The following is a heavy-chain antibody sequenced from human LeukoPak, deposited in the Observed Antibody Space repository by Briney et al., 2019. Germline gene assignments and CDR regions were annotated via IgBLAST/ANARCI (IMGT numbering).Heavy chain of an antibody. J-gene: IGHJ6*03. CDR1: GGSISSHY. CDR2: IYTSGST. V-gene: IGHV4-4*07. D-gene: IGHD6-6*01. CDR3: ARVPIKEYSSSSVYYYYYMDV. Sequence: PSETLSLTCTVSGGSISSHYWSWIRQPAGKGLEWIGRIYTSGSTNYNPSLKSRVTMSVDTSKNQFSLKLSSVTAADTAVYYCARVPIKEYSSSSVYYYYYMDVWGKGTTVTVSS.